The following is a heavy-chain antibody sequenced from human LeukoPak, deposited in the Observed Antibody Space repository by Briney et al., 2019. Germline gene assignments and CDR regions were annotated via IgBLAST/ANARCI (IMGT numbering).Heavy chain of an antibody. CDR3: ARVGGSGYYYLSEYYFDY. J-gene: IGHJ4*02. D-gene: IGHD3-22*01. V-gene: IGHV3-66*01. CDR2: IYSGGST. Sequence: GGSLRLSCAASGFTFSSYEMSWVRQAPGKGLEWVSVIYSGGSTYYADSVKGRFTISRDNSKNTLYLQMNSLRAEDTAVYYCARVGGSGYYYLSEYYFDYWGQGTLVTVSS. CDR1: GFTFSSYE.